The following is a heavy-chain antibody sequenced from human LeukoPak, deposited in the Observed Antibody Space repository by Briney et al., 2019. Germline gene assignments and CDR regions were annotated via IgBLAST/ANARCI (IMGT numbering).Heavy chain of an antibody. Sequence: ASVKVSCKASGYTFTSFYMQWVRQAPGQGLEWMGIINPSGGSTNYAQKFQGRVTMTRDTSTSTVYMELSSLRSEDTAVYYCARFAVHRRLAVAGQFGLDYWGQGTLVTVSS. V-gene: IGHV1-46*01. CDR1: GYTFTSFY. D-gene: IGHD6-19*01. CDR3: ARFAVHRRLAVAGQFGLDY. J-gene: IGHJ4*02. CDR2: INPSGGST.